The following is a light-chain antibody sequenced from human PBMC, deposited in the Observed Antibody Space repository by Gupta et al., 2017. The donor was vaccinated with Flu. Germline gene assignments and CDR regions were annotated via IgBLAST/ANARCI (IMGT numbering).Light chain of an antibody. V-gene: IGKV1-39*01. Sequence: PSSLSASEGDRVTITCRASQTIRMYLNWYEQKPGKAPKLLIYTASSLQSGVPSRFTGSGFGTDFTLTISSLQPEDFGTYYCQQTYSTLSTFGQGTKV. J-gene: IGKJ1*01. CDR3: QQTYSTLST. CDR2: TAS. CDR1: QTIRMY.